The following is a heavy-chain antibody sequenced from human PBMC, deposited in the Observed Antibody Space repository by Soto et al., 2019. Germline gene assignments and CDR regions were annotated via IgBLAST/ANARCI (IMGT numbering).Heavy chain of an antibody. Sequence: GGSLRLSCAASGFTVTNYFMTWVRQAPGKGLEWVSVISSGGGTYYADSVKGRFTISRDNSKNTLYLQMNTLRAEDTAVYYCARDEFGGAYDFWHGGQGTLVTVS. CDR3: ARDEFGGAYDFWH. D-gene: IGHD3-3*01. V-gene: IGHV3-66*01. J-gene: IGHJ4*02. CDR2: ISSGGGT. CDR1: GFTVTNYF.